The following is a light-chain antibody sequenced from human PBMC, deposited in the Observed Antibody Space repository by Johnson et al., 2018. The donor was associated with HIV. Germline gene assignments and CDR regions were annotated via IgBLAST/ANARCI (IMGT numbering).Light chain of an antibody. CDR3: GTWDSSLSAV. CDR2: DNN. Sequence: QSVLTQPPSVSAAPGQKVTVSCSGNSCDIGNNYVSCHQQFPGTAPKLLIYDNNKRPSGIPDRFSGSKSGTSATLGITGLQTGDEADYYCGTWDSSLSAVFGTGTKVTVL. CDR1: SCDIGNNY. J-gene: IGLJ1*01. V-gene: IGLV1-51*01.